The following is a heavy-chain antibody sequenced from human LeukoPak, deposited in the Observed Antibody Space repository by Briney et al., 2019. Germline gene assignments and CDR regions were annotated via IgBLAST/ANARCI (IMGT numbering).Heavy chain of an antibody. Sequence: ASVKVSCKASGYTFTSYAMHWVRQAPGQRLEWMGWINAGNGNTKYSQKFQGRVTITRDTSACTAYMELSSLRSEDTAVYYCARVDTAMDPTYWYFDLWGRGTLVTASS. D-gene: IGHD5-18*01. CDR3: ARVDTAMDPTYWYFDL. V-gene: IGHV1-3*01. J-gene: IGHJ2*01. CDR2: INAGNGNT. CDR1: GYTFTSYA.